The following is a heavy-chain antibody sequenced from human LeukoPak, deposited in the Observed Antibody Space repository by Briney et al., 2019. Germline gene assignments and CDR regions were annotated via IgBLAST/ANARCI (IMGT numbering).Heavy chain of an antibody. J-gene: IGHJ4*02. V-gene: IGHV3-11*01. CDR2: ISSSGSPI. D-gene: IGHD2/OR15-2a*01. Sequence: GGSLRLSCAASGFTFSDYYMTWIRQAPGKGLEWVSYISSSGSPIYYAGSVKGRFTISRDNAKNSLYLQMNSLRAEDTAVYYCARDSAANIEAYFDYWGQGTLVTVSS. CDR1: GFTFSDYY. CDR3: ARDSAANIEAYFDY.